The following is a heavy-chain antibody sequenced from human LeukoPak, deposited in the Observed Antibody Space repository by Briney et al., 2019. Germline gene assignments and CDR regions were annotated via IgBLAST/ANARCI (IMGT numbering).Heavy chain of an antibody. CDR3: ARVAVVGATMGGFDY. D-gene: IGHD1-26*01. CDR2: ISAYNGNT. CDR1: GYTFTSYG. V-gene: IGHV1-18*01. Sequence: APVKVSCKASGYTFTSYGISWVRQAPGQGLEWMGWISAYNGNTNYAQKLQGRVTITTDTSTSTAYMELRSLRSDDTAVYYCARVAVVGATMGGFDYWGQGTLVTVSS. J-gene: IGHJ4*02.